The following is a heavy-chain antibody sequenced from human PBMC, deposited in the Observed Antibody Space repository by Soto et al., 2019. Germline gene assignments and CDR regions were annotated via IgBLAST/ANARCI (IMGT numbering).Heavy chain of an antibody. V-gene: IGHV4-4*02. Sequence: SETLSLTCTVSGGSISSSNWWSWVRQPPGKGLEWIGEIYHSGSTNYNPSLKSRVTISVDKSKNQFSLKLSSVTAAETAVYYCARSYMVRGVANWFDPWGQGTLVTVSS. CDR3: ARSYMVRGVANWFDP. D-gene: IGHD3-10*01. CDR1: GGSISSSNW. CDR2: IYHSGST. J-gene: IGHJ5*02.